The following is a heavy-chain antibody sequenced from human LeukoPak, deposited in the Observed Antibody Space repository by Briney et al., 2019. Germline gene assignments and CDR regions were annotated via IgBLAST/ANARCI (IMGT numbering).Heavy chain of an antibody. J-gene: IGHJ4*02. CDR1: GFPFATCA. CDR2: ISGSGDGT. D-gene: IGHD6-6*01. V-gene: IGHV3-23*01. CDR3: AKLIGSSSDIG. Sequence: PGGSLRLSCAASGFPFATCAMSWVRQGPGKGLEWVSSISGSGDGTYYADSVKGRFTISRDNSRNTLYLQMNSLRAEDTAVYYCAKLIGSSSDIGWGQGTLVTVSS.